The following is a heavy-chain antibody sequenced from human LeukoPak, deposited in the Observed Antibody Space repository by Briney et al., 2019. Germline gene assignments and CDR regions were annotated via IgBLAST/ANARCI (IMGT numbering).Heavy chain of an antibody. Sequence: SVKVSCKASGDTFSSYAISWVRQAPGQGLEWMGGIIPIFGTANYAQKFQGRVTITTDESTSTAYMELGSLRSEDTAVYYWARMIVVVPAAMSGWFDPWGQGTLVTVSS. V-gene: IGHV1-69*05. CDR1: GDTFSSYA. CDR2: IIPIFGTA. CDR3: ARMIVVVPAAMSGWFDP. J-gene: IGHJ5*02. D-gene: IGHD2-2*01.